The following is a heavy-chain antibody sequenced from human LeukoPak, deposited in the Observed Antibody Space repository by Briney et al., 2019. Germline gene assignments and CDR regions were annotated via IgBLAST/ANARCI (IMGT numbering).Heavy chain of an antibody. CDR1: GIHFCSFA. J-gene: IGHJ3*02. D-gene: IGHD6-13*01. CDR3: AKDSSTWVVAPIAFAI. CDR2: ISGSGGCT. V-gene: IGHV3-23*01. Sequence: PGGSLRHFCEASGIHFCSFAMTWGGQAAGKGLELVSAISGSGGCTYYADSVKDRFTISRDNAKNTLHLQINSLTGEDTAVYYCAKDSSTWVVAPIAFAICGQGKMVTVSS.